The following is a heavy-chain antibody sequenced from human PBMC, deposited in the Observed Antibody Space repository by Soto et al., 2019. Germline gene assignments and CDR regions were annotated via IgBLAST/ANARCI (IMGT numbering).Heavy chain of an antibody. Sequence: EVQLLESGGGLVQPGGSLRLSCAASGFTFSSYAMSWVRQAPGKGLEWVSTISGSGGSTYYADSVKGRFTISRDNSKNTLYLQMNSLGAEDTAVYYCAKAVTYCSGGSCFSSFDYWGQGTLVTVSS. V-gene: IGHV3-23*01. CDR1: GFTFSSYA. J-gene: IGHJ4*02. CDR2: ISGSGGST. CDR3: AKAVTYCSGGSCFSSFDY. D-gene: IGHD2-15*01.